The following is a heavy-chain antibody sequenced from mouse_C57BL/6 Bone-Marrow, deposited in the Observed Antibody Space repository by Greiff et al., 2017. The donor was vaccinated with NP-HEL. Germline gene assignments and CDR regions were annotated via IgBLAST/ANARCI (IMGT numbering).Heavy chain of an antibody. CDR1: GYTFTSYG. CDR3: ACYYGSSYDWYFDV. V-gene: IGHV1-81*01. D-gene: IGHD1-1*01. CDR2: IYPRSGNT. Sequence: QVQLKQSGAELARPGASVKLSCKASGYTFTSYGISWVKQRTGQGLEWIGEIYPRSGNTYYNEKFKGKATLTADKSSSTAYMQLSSLTYEDSAVYYCACYYGSSYDWYFDVWGTGTTVTVSS. J-gene: IGHJ1*03.